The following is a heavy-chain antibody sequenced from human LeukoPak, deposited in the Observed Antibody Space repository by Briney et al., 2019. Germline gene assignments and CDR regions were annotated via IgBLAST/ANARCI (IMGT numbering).Heavy chain of an antibody. D-gene: IGHD3-10*01. V-gene: IGHV3-21*01. CDR3: ARDGGLWFGELRDMDV. CDR1: GFTFSSYS. J-gene: IGHJ6*03. CDR2: ISSSSGYI. Sequence: GGSLRLSCAASGFTFSSYSMNWVRQAPGKGLEWVSSISSSSGYIYYADSVKGRFTISRDNAKNSLYLQMNSLRAEDTAVYYCARDGGLWFGELRDMDVWGKGTTVTVSS.